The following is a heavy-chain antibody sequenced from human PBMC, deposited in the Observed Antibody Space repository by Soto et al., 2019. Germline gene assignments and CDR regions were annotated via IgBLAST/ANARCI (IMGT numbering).Heavy chain of an antibody. V-gene: IGHV3-48*02. CDR2: ISGSGATK. Sequence: GGSLRLSCAASGFTFSSHSINWVRQAPGKGLEWVSYISGSGATKYYADSVKGRFTISRDNARNSLYLQMSSLSDEDTAVYYCARTIRGFSYVVDYWGQGTLVTVSS. J-gene: IGHJ4*02. D-gene: IGHD5-18*01. CDR3: ARTIRGFSYVVDY. CDR1: GFTFSSHS.